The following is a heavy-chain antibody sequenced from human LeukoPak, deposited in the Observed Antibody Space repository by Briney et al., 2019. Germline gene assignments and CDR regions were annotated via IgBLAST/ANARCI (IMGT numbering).Heavy chain of an antibody. J-gene: IGHJ4*02. V-gene: IGHV3-66*04. Sequence: GGSLRLSCAASGFTVGSNYVSWVRQAPGKGLEWVSIIYRGGSTNYADSVKGRFTISRDTSKNTLYLQMNSLRAEDTAVYYCARLSANSSAYFFDYWGPGTLVTVSS. D-gene: IGHD3-22*01. CDR1: GFTVGSNY. CDR2: IYRGGST. CDR3: ARLSANSSAYFFDY.